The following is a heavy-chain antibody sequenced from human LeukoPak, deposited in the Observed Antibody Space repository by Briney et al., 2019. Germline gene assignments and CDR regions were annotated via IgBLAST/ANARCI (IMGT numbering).Heavy chain of an antibody. J-gene: IGHJ5*02. CDR2: ISYDGSNK. Sequence: GGSLRLSCAASRFTFNSYGIHWVRQAPGKGLEWVAVISYDGSNKYYADSVKGRFTISRDNSKNTLYLQMNSLRAEDTAVYYCAKVPDYSNYGVDPWGQGTLVTVSS. D-gene: IGHD4-11*01. CDR3: AKVPDYSNYGVDP. CDR1: RFTFNSYG. V-gene: IGHV3-30*18.